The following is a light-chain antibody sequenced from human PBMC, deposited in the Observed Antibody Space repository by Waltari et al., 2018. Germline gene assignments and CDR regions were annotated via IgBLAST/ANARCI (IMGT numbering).Light chain of an antibody. CDR2: EAR. Sequence: QSALTQPASVSGSPGQAINISCTGTNSDVGAYNLVSWYQQYPGRAPRLRIYEARNRPSGVSNRFSASKSGNTASLTISGLQADDEADYYCCSDGGSYTWVFGGGTKVTVL. V-gene: IGLV2-23*01. J-gene: IGLJ3*02. CDR3: CSDGGSYTWV. CDR1: NSDVGAYNL.